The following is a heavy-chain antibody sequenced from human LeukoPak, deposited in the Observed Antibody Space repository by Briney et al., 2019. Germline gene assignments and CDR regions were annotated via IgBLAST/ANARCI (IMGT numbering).Heavy chain of an antibody. Sequence: TSETLSLTCTVSGGSISSSSYYWGWIRQPPGKGLEWIGSIYHSGNTFYNPSLKSRVTISVDTSKNQFSLKLTSVTAADTAVYYCARFFRTMWELPYYWGQGTLVTVSS. CDR1: GGSISSSSYY. V-gene: IGHV4-39*01. J-gene: IGHJ4*02. CDR2: IYHSGNT. D-gene: IGHD1-26*01. CDR3: ARFFRTMWELPYY.